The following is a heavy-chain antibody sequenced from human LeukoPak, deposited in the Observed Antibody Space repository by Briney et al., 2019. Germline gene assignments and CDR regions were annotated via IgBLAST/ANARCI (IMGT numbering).Heavy chain of an antibody. CDR3: AREHIAAAGTFDY. CDR1: GFTFSSYW. D-gene: IGHD6-13*01. CDR2: IKQDGSEK. Sequence: PGGSLRLSCAASGFTFSSYWMNWVRQAPGKGLEWVANIKQDGSEKYYVDSVKGRFTISRDNAKNSLYLQMNSLRAEDTAVYYCAREHIAAAGTFDYWGQGTLVTVSS. V-gene: IGHV3-7*03. J-gene: IGHJ4*02.